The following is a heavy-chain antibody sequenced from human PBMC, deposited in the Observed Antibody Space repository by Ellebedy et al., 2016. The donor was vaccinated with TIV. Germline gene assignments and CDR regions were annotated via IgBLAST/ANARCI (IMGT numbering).Heavy chain of an antibody. J-gene: IGHJ5*01. V-gene: IGHV1-18*04. CDR2: ISGYSGNT. CDR3: ARGSGPNWLDP. D-gene: IGHD6-19*01. Sequence: AASVKVSCKASGFTFTRYGINWVRQPPGQGLEWMGWISGYSGNTDYAQKFQGRVTMTTDTGTNTGYMELTSLTSDDTAVYYCARGSGPNWLDPWGQGTLVTVSS. CDR1: GFTFTRYG.